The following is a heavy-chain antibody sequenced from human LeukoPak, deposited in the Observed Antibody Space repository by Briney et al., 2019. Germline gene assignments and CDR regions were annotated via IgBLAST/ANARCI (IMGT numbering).Heavy chain of an antibody. V-gene: IGHV1-3*01. CDR2: INAGNGNT. Sequence: ASVKVSCKASGYTFTSYAMHWVRQAPGQRLEWMGWINAGNGNTKYSQKFQGRVTITRDASASTAYMELSSLRSEDTAVYYCARDGQLERRGYYFDYWGQGTLVTVSS. J-gene: IGHJ4*02. D-gene: IGHD1-1*01. CDR1: GYTFTSYA. CDR3: ARDGQLERRGYYFDY.